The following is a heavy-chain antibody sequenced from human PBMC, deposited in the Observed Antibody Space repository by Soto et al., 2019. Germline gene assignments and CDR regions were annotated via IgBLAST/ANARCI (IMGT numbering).Heavy chain of an antibody. D-gene: IGHD6-6*01. V-gene: IGHV6-1*01. CDR3: ARVPSSARAARPTQVIDY. Sequence: TLSLTCAISGDSVSSNSAAWNWIRQSPSRGLEWLGRTYYRSKWYNDYAVSVKSRITINPDTSKNQFSLQLNSVTPEDTAVYYCARVPSSARAARPTQVIDYWGQGTLVTVSS. CDR1: GDSVSSNSAA. CDR2: TYYRSKWYN. J-gene: IGHJ4*02.